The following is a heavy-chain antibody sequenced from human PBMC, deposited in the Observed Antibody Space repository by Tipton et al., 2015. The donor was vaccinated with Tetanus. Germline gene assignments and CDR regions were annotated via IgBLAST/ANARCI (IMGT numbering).Heavy chain of an antibody. CDR2: IYTSENT. V-gene: IGHV4-4*07. CDR1: GGSISSYY. J-gene: IGHJ4*02. CDR3: ARGSGELSFARAGFDY. D-gene: IGHD3-16*02. Sequence: TLSLTCTVSGGSISSYYWSWIRQPAGKGLEWIGRIYTSENTNYNPSLKSRVTMSVDTSKNQFSLKLSSVTAADTAVYYCARGSGELSFARAGFDYWGQGTLVTVSS.